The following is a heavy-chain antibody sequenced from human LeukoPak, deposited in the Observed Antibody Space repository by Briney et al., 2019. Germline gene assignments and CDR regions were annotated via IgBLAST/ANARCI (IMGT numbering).Heavy chain of an antibody. Sequence: SETLSLTCTVSGGSISSYYWSWIRQPPGKGLEWIGYIYYSGSTNYNPSLKSRVTISVDTSKNQFSLKLSSVTAADTAVYYCAGNPFTSGSEDWGQGTLVTVSS. J-gene: IGHJ4*02. D-gene: IGHD3-22*01. CDR3: AGNPFTSGSED. CDR1: GGSISSYY. V-gene: IGHV4-59*08. CDR2: IYYSGST.